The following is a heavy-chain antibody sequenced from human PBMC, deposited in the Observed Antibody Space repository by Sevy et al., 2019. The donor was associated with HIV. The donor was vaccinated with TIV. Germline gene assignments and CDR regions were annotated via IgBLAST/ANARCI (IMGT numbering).Heavy chain of an antibody. CDR3: ARDLEFYGSGDYGPEFMPDF. Sequence: GGSLRLSCAASGFTFSSFGMHWVRQAPGKGLEWVAVIWFDGSNTYYADSVKGRFTISRDIAKNTLHLQMNSLRAEDTAVYYCARDLEFYGSGDYGPEFMPDFWGHGTLVTVSS. V-gene: IGHV3-33*01. D-gene: IGHD4-17*01. CDR2: IWFDGSNT. J-gene: IGHJ4*01. CDR1: GFTFSSFG.